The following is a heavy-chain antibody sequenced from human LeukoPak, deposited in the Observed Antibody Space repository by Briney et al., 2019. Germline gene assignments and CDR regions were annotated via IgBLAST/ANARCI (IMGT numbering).Heavy chain of an antibody. CDR1: GFTFSNAW. J-gene: IGHJ3*02. Sequence: GGSLRLSCAASGFTFSNAWMSWVRPAPGKGLEWVGRIKSKTGGGTTDYAAPVKGRFTISRDDSKNTLYLQMNSLKTEDTAVYYCTTSVPAADFDIWGQGTMVTVSS. D-gene: IGHD2-2*01. CDR3: TTSVPAADFDI. V-gene: IGHV3-15*01. CDR2: IKSKTGGGTT.